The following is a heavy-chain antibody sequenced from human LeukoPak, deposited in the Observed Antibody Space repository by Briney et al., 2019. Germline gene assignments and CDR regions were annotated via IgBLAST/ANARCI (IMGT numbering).Heavy chain of an antibody. Sequence: PSETLSLTCAVSGGSLSSGGYSWSWIRQPPGKGLEWIGYIYHSGSTYYNPSLKSRVTISVDRYKNQFSLKLSSVTAADTAVYYWARVGTGDYFDYWGQGTLVTVSS. CDR3: ARVGTGDYFDY. J-gene: IGHJ4*02. CDR1: GGSLSSGGYS. V-gene: IGHV4-30-2*01. D-gene: IGHD7-27*01. CDR2: IYHSGST.